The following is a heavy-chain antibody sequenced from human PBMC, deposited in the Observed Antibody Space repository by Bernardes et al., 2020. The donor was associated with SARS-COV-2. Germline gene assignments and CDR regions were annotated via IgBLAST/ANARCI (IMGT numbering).Heavy chain of an antibody. J-gene: IGHJ4*02. V-gene: IGHV2-5*01. D-gene: IGHD2-15*01. CDR1: GFSLSTSGVG. CDR2: IYWNDDK. Sequence: SVPTLVKPTQTLTLTCTFSGFSLSTSGVGVGWIRQPPGKALEWLALIYWNDDKRYSPSLKSRLTITKDTSKNQVVLTVTNMDPVDTATYYCARIHRYCSGVTCTPHFDYWGQGTLGAVSS. CDR3: ARIHRYCSGVTCTPHFDY.